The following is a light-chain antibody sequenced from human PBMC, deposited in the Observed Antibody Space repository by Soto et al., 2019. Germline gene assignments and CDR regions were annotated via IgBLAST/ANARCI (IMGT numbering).Light chain of an antibody. Sequence: DIQMTQSQSSLSASVGDRVTITCRASQSISSYLNWYQQKPGKAPKLLIYAASSLQSGVPSRFSGSGSGTDFTLTISSLQHDYFATYYCQQSYSTPYTFGQGTTLEIQ. CDR2: AAS. V-gene: IGKV1-39*01. CDR1: QSISSY. CDR3: QQSYSTPYT. J-gene: IGKJ2*01.